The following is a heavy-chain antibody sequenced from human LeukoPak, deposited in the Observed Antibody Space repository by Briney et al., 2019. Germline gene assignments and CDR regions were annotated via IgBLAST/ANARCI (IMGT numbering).Heavy chain of an antibody. D-gene: IGHD5-18*01. Sequence: GGSLRLSCAASGFTFSDYSMSWVRQAPGAGLEWVSAISPAGDSTTDADSVKGRFTISRDNSKSTLYLQMHGLTAEDTALYYCARRLDTAGVTDFFDYWGHGTLVSVSS. CDR1: GFTFSDYS. J-gene: IGHJ4*01. CDR3: ARRLDTAGVTDFFDY. CDR2: ISPAGDST. V-gene: IGHV3-23*01.